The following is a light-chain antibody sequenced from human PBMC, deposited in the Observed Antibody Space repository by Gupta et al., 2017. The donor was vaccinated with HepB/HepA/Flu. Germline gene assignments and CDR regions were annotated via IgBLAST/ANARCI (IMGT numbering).Light chain of an antibody. Sequence: DMQMTQPPSSLSASLGDRVTFTCRASQNINSSLNWYQQKPGEVPKLLIYAASRLQSGVPSRFSGSRSVTDFILTIRSLQPEDFASYYCQQTYSSPVTFGGGTKVEIK. CDR2: AAS. CDR3: QQTYSSPVT. V-gene: IGKV1-39*01. CDR1: QNINSS. J-gene: IGKJ4*01.